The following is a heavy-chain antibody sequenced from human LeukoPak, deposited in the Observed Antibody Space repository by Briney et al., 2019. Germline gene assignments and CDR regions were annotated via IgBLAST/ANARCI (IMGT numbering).Heavy chain of an antibody. D-gene: IGHD3-10*01. J-gene: IGHJ4*02. CDR2: INHSGST. V-gene: IGHV4-34*01. CDR3: ARGGATMVRGVHGY. CDR1: GGSFSGYY. Sequence: ASETLSLTCAVYGGSFSGYYWNWIRQPPGKGLEWIGEINHSGSTNYNPSLKSRVIISVDTYKNQFSLKLSSVTAADTAVYYCARGGATMVRGVHGYWGQGTLVTVSS.